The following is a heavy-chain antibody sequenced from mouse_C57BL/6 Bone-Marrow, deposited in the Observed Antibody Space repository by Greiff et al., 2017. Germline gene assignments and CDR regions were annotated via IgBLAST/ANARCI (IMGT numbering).Heavy chain of an antibody. CDR2: IWGDGST. CDR3: AKRGLSPYYYAMDY. Sequence: VKLMESGPGLVAPSQSLSITCTVSGFSLTSYGVSWVRQPPGKGLEWLGVIWGDGSTNYHSALISRLSISKDNSKSQVFLKRNSLQTDDTATYYCAKRGLSPYYYAMDYWGQGTSVTVSS. J-gene: IGHJ4*01. D-gene: IGHD1-1*02. V-gene: IGHV2-3*01. CDR1: GFSLTSYG.